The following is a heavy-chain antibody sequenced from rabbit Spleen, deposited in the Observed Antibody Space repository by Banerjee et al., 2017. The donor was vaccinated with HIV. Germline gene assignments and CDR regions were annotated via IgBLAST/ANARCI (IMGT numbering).Heavy chain of an antibody. J-gene: IGHJ4*01. D-gene: IGHD2-1*01. V-gene: IGHV1S40*01. Sequence: QSLEESGGDLVKPGASLTLTCTASGVSFSGSSYMCWVRQAPGKGLEWIACIDAGSSGFTYFASWAKGRFTISKTSSTTVTLQATSLTAADTATYFCARDLDGVIGWNFGWWGPGTLVTVS. CDR2: IDAGSSGFT. CDR3: ARDLDGVIGWNFGW. CDR1: GVSFSGSSY.